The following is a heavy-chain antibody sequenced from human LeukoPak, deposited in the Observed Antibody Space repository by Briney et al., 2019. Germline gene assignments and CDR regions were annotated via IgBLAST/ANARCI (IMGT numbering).Heavy chain of an antibody. Sequence: ASVKVSCKASGYTFTSYAMHWVRQAPGQRLEWMGWINAGNGNTKYSQEFQGRVTITRDTSASTAYMELSSLRSEDMAVYYCARGLVVVAATLTYFDYWGQGTLVTVSS. CDR3: ARGLVVVAATLTYFDY. CDR2: INAGNGNT. CDR1: GYTFTSYA. D-gene: IGHD2-15*01. V-gene: IGHV1-3*03. J-gene: IGHJ4*02.